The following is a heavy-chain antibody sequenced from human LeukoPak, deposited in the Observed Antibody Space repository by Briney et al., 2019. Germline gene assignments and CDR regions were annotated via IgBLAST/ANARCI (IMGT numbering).Heavy chain of an antibody. D-gene: IGHD2-15*01. CDR1: GFTFSSSA. CDR2: ISGSGGST. V-gene: IGHV3-23*01. CDR3: AKDHCSGGSCYSFDY. J-gene: IGHJ4*02. Sequence: GGSLRLSCAASGFTFSSSAMSWVRQAPGKGLEWVSAISGSGGSTYYADSVKGRFTISRDNSKNTLYLQMNSLRAEDTAVYYCAKDHCSGGSCYSFDYWGQGTLVTVSS.